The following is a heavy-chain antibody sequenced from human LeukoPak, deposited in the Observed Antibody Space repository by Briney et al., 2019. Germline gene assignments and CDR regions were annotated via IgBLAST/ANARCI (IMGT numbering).Heavy chain of an antibody. CDR3: ARDRQSLLYDY. Sequence: GGSLRLSCAASGFTFDDYAMHWVRQAPGKGLEWVSSISSSSSYIYYADSVKGRFTISRDNAKNSLYLQMNSLRAEDTAVYYCARDRQSLLYDYWGQGTLVTVSS. CDR1: GFTFDDYA. CDR2: ISSSSSYI. J-gene: IGHJ4*02. V-gene: IGHV3-21*01. D-gene: IGHD3-10*01.